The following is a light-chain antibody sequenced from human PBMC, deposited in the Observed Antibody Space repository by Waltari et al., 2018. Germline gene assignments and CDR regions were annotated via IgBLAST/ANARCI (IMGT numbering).Light chain of an antibody. Sequence: DIQMTQSPSYLSESVGDRVTLLCRASQDLGHVVNWYQHKPGEAPKLLINDATRFETRVPSRFSGHASGSQSSLTINGRQPDDVATYYCQQYDYRPPTFGGGT. CDR1: QDLGHV. CDR3: QQYDYRPPT. CDR2: DAT. V-gene: IGKV1-33*01. J-gene: IGKJ4*01.